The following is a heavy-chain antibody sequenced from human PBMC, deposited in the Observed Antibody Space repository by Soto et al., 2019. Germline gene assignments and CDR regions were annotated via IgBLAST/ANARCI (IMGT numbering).Heavy chain of an antibody. CDR2: IHPDLSDI. Sequence: EVQVVESGGGLVQPGASLRLSCAASGFRYRDHWMSWVRQAPGKGPEWVANIHPDLSDISYVDSVKGRFTISRDNAKNSVYLQMNILRVEDTAIYYCVRGHGWFDPWGQGALVTVSS. V-gene: IGHV3-7*01. CDR1: GFRYRDHW. CDR3: VRGHGWFDP. J-gene: IGHJ5*02.